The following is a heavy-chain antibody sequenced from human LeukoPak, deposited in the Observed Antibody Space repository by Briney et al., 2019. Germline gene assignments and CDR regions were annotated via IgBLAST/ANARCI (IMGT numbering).Heavy chain of an antibody. V-gene: IGHV1-24*01. J-gene: IGHJ1*01. CDR3: ATGFSYYYGSGSYIEH. D-gene: IGHD3-10*01. Sequence: ASVKVSCKTSGYTFTSYDVHWVRQAPGKGLEWMGGFDPEDGETIYAQKFQGRVTMTEDTSTDTAYMELSSLRSEDTAVYYCATGFSYYYGSGSYIEHWGQGTLVTVSS. CDR1: GYTFTSYD. CDR2: FDPEDGET.